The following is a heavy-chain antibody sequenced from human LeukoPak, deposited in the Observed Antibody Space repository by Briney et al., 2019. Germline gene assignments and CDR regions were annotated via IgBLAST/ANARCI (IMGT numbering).Heavy chain of an antibody. CDR1: GFNLRTYA. J-gene: IGHJ4*02. D-gene: IGHD2-15*01. Sequence: GGSLRLSCAAPGFNLRTYAMSWVRQAPGKGLEWVSAISGSDPGTYQADSVKGRFTISRDNSKNMVFLQMKSLRLGDTALYYCAKPRAGHCSGAICYPLDSGARGIWASASS. CDR3: AKPRAGHCSGAICYPLDS. CDR2: ISGSDPGT. V-gene: IGHV3-23*01.